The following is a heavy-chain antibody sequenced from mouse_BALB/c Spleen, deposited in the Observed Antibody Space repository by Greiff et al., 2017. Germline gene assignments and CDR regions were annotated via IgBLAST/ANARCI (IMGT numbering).Heavy chain of an antibody. Sequence: QVQLKESGPGLVAPSQSLSITCTVSGFSLTSYGVHWVRQPPGKGLEWLGVIWAGGSTNYNSALMSRLSISKDNSKSQVFLKMNSLQTDDTAMYYCAKLYYDYEDYYAMDYWGQGTSVTVSS. CDR3: AKLYYDYEDYYAMDY. CDR2: IWAGGST. D-gene: IGHD2-4*01. V-gene: IGHV2-9*02. CDR1: GFSLTSYG. J-gene: IGHJ4*01.